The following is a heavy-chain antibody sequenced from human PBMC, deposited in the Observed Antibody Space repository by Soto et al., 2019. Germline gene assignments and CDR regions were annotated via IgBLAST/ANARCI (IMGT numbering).Heavy chain of an antibody. CDR1: GFTFSSYS. J-gene: IGHJ4*02. V-gene: IGHV3-48*02. Sequence: GGSLRLSCAASGFTFSSYSMNWVRQAPGKGLEWVSYISSSSSTIYYADSVKGRFTISRDNAKNSLYLQMNSLRDEDTAVYYCAREWNDYGDYGTFDYWGQGTLVTVSS. CDR3: AREWNDYGDYGTFDY. D-gene: IGHD4-17*01. CDR2: ISSSSSTI.